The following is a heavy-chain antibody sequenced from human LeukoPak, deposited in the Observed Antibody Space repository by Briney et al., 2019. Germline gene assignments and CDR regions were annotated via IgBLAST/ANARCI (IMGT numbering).Heavy chain of an antibody. J-gene: IGHJ6*02. D-gene: IGHD6-6*01. CDR2: IWCDGSNK. Sequence: PGGSLRLSCAASGFTFTSYGMRWVRQAPGKGLEWVAVIWCDGSNKYYADSVKGRFTISRDNSKNTLYLQMNSLRAEDTAVYYCARDGIAAQGMDVWGQGTTVTVSS. CDR3: ARDGIAAQGMDV. V-gene: IGHV3-33*01. CDR1: GFTFTSYG.